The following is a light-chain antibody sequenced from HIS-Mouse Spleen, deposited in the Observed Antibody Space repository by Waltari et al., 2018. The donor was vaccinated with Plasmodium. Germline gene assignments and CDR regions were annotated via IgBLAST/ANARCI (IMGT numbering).Light chain of an antibody. Sequence: DIQMTQSPSSLSASVGDRVTITCRGSQRISSYLNWYQQKPGKTAKLLIYAASSLQSGVASRFSGSGYGTDFTLTISSLQPEEFATYYCQQSYSTWTFGQGTKVESK. CDR1: QRISSY. V-gene: IGKV1-39*01. CDR3: QQSYSTWT. CDR2: AAS. J-gene: IGKJ1*01.